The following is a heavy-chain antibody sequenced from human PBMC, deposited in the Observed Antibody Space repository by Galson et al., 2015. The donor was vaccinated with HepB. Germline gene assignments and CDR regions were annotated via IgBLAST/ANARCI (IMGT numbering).Heavy chain of an antibody. CDR3: TRSWGRPGDFDY. CDR2: INSDGST. Sequence: SLRLSCAASGFTFSRYLMHWVRQAPGKGLVWVSRINSDGSTSYADSVKGRFTVSRDNAENTVYLQMNSLRVEDTAVYYCTRSWGRPGDFDYWGQGILATVSS. CDR1: GFTFSRYL. V-gene: IGHV3-74*01. D-gene: IGHD3-16*01. J-gene: IGHJ4*02.